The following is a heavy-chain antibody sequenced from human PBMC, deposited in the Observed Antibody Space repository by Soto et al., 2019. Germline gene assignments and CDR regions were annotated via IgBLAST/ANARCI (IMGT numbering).Heavy chain of an antibody. J-gene: IGHJ6*02. CDR1: GFTFSSYA. Sequence: PGGSLRLSCAASGFTFSSYAMHWVRQAPGKGLEWVAVISYDGSNKYAASVKGRFTISRDDSISIAYLQMNSLKTEDTAVYYCTSTIFGVVIPGGYYYGMDVWGQGTTVTVS. V-gene: IGHV3-30*14. CDR3: TSTIFGVVIPGGYYYGMDV. CDR2: ISYDGSNK. D-gene: IGHD3-3*01.